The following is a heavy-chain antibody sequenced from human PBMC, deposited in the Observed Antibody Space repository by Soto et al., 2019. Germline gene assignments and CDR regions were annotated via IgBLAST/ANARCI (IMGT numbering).Heavy chain of an antibody. Sequence: VESGGGLVQPGGSLRLSCAVSGFIFSDYWMTWVRQAPGKGLEWVATISPEGSEKYYVDSQKGRFTISRENAKNSLYLQMISLRADHTALYYCARARIDYWGRGTLITVSS. CDR2: ISPEGSEK. CDR3: ARARIDY. CDR1: GFIFSDYW. J-gene: IGHJ4*02. V-gene: IGHV3-7*03.